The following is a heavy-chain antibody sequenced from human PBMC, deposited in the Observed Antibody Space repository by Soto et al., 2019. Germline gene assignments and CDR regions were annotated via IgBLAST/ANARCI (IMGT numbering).Heavy chain of an antibody. CDR2: ISSNGGST. Sequence: EVQLVESGGGLVQPGGSLRLSCAASGFTFSSYAMHWVRQAPGKGLEYVSAISSNGGSTYCANSVKGRFTISRDNSKNTLYLQMGSLRAEDMAVYYCARDRDVEMATILDYWGQGTLVTVSS. D-gene: IGHD5-12*01. J-gene: IGHJ4*02. CDR3: ARDRDVEMATILDY. CDR1: GFTFSSYA. V-gene: IGHV3-64*01.